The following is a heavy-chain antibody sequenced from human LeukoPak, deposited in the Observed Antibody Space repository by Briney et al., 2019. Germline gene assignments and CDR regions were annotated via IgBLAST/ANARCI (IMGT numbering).Heavy chain of an antibody. CDR3: ARGRSPTVAPYFDY. CDR2: IYYSGST. V-gene: IGHV4-31*03. D-gene: IGHD4-23*01. J-gene: IGHJ4*02. Sequence: SQTLSLTCTVSGVSISSGGHYWSWIRQHPGKGLEWIGYIYYSGSTYYNPSLKSRVTISVDTSKNQFSLKLSSVTAADTAVYYCARGRSPTVAPYFDYWGQGTLVTVSS. CDR1: GVSISSGGHY.